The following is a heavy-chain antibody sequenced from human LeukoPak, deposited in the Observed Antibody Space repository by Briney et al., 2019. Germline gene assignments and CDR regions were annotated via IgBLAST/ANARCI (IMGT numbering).Heavy chain of an antibody. D-gene: IGHD1-26*01. J-gene: IGHJ4*02. CDR2: ISSRSAYI. V-gene: IGHV3-21*01. Sequence: GGSLRLSCAASGFTFSDCSMNWVRQAPGKGLEWVSSISSRSAYIHYTDSVKGRFTISRDNAENSLYLQMNNLRADDTAVYYCARDRSGSYPYYFDYWGQGTVVTVSS. CDR1: GFTFSDCS. CDR3: ARDRSGSYPYYFDY.